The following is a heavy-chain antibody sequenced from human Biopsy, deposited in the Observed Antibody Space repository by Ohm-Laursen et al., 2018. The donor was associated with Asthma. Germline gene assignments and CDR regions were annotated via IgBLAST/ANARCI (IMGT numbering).Heavy chain of an antibody. J-gene: IGHJ4*02. CDR1: GFTFHNYV. V-gene: IGHV3-30-3*01. CDR3: ARGKTWGRSYYFDY. D-gene: IGHD6-6*01. CDR2: IFFDGSNK. Sequence: LSLTCATSGFTFHNYVMHWVRQAPGKGLEWVAGIFFDGSNKYYADSVKGRFTISRDNSKDTLYLQVNSLRGDDTAVYYCARGKTWGRSYYFDYWGQGTLVTVSS.